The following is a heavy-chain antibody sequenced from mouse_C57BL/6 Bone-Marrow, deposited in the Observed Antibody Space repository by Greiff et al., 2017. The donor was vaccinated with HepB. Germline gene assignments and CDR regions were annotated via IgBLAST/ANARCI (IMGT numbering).Heavy chain of an antibody. D-gene: IGHD2-4*01. CDR3: AVYYEFAY. CDR2: IYPSDSET. J-gene: IGHJ3*01. Sequence: QVQLQQSGAELVRPGSSVKLSCKASGYTFTSYWMDWVKQRPGKGLEWIGNIYPSDSETHYNKKFKEKATLTVDKSSSTAYMQLSSLTSEDSAVYYCAVYYEFAYWGQGTLVTVSA. V-gene: IGHV1-61*01. CDR1: GYTFTSYW.